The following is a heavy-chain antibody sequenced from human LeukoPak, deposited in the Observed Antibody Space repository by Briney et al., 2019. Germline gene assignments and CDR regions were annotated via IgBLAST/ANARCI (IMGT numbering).Heavy chain of an antibody. Sequence: SETLSLTCAVYGGSFSGYYWSWIRQPPGKGLEWIGEINHSGSTNYNPSLKSRVTISVDTSKNQFSLKLSSVTAADTAVYYCARGGRGSSSPRRFDPWGQGTLVTVSS. CDR2: INHSGST. D-gene: IGHD6-13*01. CDR1: GGSFSGYY. CDR3: ARGGRGSSSPRRFDP. V-gene: IGHV4-34*01. J-gene: IGHJ5*02.